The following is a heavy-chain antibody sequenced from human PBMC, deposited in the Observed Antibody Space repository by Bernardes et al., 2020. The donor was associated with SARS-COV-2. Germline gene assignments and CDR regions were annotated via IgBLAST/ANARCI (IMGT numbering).Heavy chain of an antibody. V-gene: IGHV3-23*01. Sequence: GGSLRLSCAASGFTFSSYAMSWVRQAPGKGLEWVSAISGSGSGTHYADSVKGLFTISRDNSKNTLYLQMNSLRAEDTAVYYCAKDKRTGTTRYYYGMDVWGQGTTVTVSS. CDR3: AKDKRTGTTRYYYGMDV. J-gene: IGHJ6*02. D-gene: IGHD1-7*01. CDR2: ISGSGSGT. CDR1: GFTFSSYA.